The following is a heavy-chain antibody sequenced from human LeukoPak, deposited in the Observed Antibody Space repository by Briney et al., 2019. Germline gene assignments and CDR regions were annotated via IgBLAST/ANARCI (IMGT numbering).Heavy chain of an antibody. V-gene: IGHV1-2*02. CDR2: INPNSGGT. Sequence: ASVKVSCKASGYTFTGCYMHWVRQAPGQGLEWMGWINPNSGGTNYAQKFQGRVTMTRDTSISTAYMELSRLRSDDTAVYYCARDLGVRGVIPYYFDYWGQGTLVTVSS. CDR3: ARDLGVRGVIPYYFDY. CDR1: GYTFTGCY. J-gene: IGHJ4*02. D-gene: IGHD3-10*01.